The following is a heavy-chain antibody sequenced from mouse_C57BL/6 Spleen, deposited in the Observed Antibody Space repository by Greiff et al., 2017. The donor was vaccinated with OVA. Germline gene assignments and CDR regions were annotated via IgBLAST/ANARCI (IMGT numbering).Heavy chain of an antibody. J-gene: IGHJ4*01. V-gene: IGHV1-26*01. CDR3: ARAVYSYGYDFYYAMDY. Sequence: VQLQQSGPELVKPGASVKISCKASGYTFTDYYMNWVKQSHGKSLEWIGDINPNNGGTSYNQKFKGKATLTVDKSSSTAYMELRSLTSEDSAVXYCARAVYSYGYDFYYAMDYWGQGTSVTVSS. CDR1: GYTFTDYY. CDR2: INPNNGGT. D-gene: IGHD2-2*01.